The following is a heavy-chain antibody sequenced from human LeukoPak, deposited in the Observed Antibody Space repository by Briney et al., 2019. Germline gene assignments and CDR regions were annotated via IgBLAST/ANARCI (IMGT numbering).Heavy chain of an antibody. CDR2: ISYDGSNK. D-gene: IGHD6-13*01. V-gene: IGHV3-30*18. CDR3: AKDRSSSSWYGQFDY. CDR1: GFTFSSYG. Sequence: GGSLRLSCAASGFTFSSYGMHWVRQAPGKGLEWVAVISYDGSNKYYADSVKGRFIISRDNSKNTLYLQMNSLRGEDTAVYYCAKDRSSSSWYGQFDYWGQGTLITVSS. J-gene: IGHJ4*02.